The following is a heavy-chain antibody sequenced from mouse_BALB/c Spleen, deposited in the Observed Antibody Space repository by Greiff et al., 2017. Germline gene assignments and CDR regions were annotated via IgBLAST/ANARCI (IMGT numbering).Heavy chain of an antibody. CDR3: GRHYAMDY. J-gene: IGHJ4*01. V-gene: IGHV1S137*01. Sequence: VKVVESGAELVRPGVSVKISCKGSGYSFTDYAMHWVKQSHAKSLEWIGVISTYYGDASYNQKFKGKATLTVVKSSSTSYMELARLTSEDSSIYYCGRHYAMDYWGQGTAVTVSS. CDR2: ISTYYGDA. CDR1: GYSFTDYA.